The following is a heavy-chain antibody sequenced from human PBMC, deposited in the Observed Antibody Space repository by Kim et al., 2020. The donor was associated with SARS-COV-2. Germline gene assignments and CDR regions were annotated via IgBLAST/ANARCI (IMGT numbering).Heavy chain of an antibody. V-gene: IGHV3-23*05. J-gene: IGHJ4*02. D-gene: IGHD6-13*01. Sequence: YYADSAKGRFTISRDDSKNTLYLQMNSLRAEDTAVYYCAKHSGIAAFDYWGQGTLVTVSS. CDR3: AKHSGIAAFDY.